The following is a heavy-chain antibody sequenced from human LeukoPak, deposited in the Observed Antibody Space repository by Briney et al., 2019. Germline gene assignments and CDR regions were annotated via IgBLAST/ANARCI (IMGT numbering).Heavy chain of an antibody. Sequence: SETLSLTCTVSGGSISSSNWWSWVRQPPGKGLEWIGEIYHSGSTNYNPSLKSRVTISVDKSKNQFSLKLSSVTAADTAVYYCARAITMIVIYAFDIWGQGTMVTVSS. CDR2: IYHSGST. V-gene: IGHV4-4*02. CDR3: ARAITMIVIYAFDI. CDR1: GGSISSSNW. J-gene: IGHJ3*02. D-gene: IGHD3-22*01.